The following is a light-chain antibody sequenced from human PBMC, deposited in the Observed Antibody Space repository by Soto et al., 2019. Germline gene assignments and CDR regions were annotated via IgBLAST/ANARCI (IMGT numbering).Light chain of an antibody. Sequence: QSALTQPPSVSGAPGQRVTISCTGSSSNIGAGYDVHWYQHLPGTAPKLLIHGNNNRPSGVPDRFSGSKSGTSASLAITGLQAEDEADYYCQSYDISLTVVFGGGTKLTVL. V-gene: IGLV1-40*01. CDR3: QSYDISLTVV. CDR1: SSNIGAGYD. J-gene: IGLJ2*01. CDR2: GNN.